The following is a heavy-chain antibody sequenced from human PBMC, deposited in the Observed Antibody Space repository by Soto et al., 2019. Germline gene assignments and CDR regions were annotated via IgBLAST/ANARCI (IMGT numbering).Heavy chain of an antibody. CDR2: IYYSGST. CDR1: GGSISSYY. D-gene: IGHD3-22*01. CDR3: ARDGYYDSMFYFDY. J-gene: IGHJ4*02. Sequence: PSETLSLTCTVSGGSISSYYWSWIRQPPGKGLEWIGYIYYSGSTNYNPSLKSRVTISVDTSKNQFSLKLSSVTAADTAVYYCARDGYYDSMFYFDYRAQRTPVTVSS. V-gene: IGHV4-59*01.